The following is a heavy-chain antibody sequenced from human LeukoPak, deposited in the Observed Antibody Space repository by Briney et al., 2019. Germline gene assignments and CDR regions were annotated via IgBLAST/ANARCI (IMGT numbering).Heavy chain of an antibody. CDR3: AKEQGVQLWYYFDY. CDR2: ISGSGGAT. D-gene: IGHD5-18*01. CDR1: GFTFSSYA. J-gene: IGHJ4*02. V-gene: IGHV3-23*01. Sequence: GGSLRLSCAASGFTFSSYAVSWVRQAPGKGLEWVSGISGSGGATYYADSVKGRFTISRDNSKNTLYLQMNSLRAEDTAVYYCAKEQGVQLWYYFDYWGQGTLVTVSS.